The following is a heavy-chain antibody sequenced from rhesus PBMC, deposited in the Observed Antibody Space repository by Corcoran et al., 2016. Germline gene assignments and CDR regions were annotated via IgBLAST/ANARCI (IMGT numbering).Heavy chain of an antibody. V-gene: IGHV2S1*01. Sequence: QVTLKESGPALVKPTQTLTLTCTFSGFSLSTSGMGVGWIRQPPGKALEWLASIYLDDDKYNSTSLKSRLTISKDTSKNQVVLTMTNMDPVDTATYYCARGPVDTVGTRFDYWGQGVLVTVSS. J-gene: IGHJ4*01. CDR3: ARGPVDTVGTRFDY. D-gene: IGHD5-30*01. CDR1: GFSLSTSGMG. CDR2: IYLDDDK.